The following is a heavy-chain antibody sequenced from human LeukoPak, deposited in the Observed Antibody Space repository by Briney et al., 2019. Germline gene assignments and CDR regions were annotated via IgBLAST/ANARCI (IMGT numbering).Heavy chain of an antibody. CDR1: GFTFSSYS. CDR3: ARVVAARVGYYFDY. D-gene: IGHD6-6*01. J-gene: IGHJ4*02. V-gene: IGHV3-21*01. Sequence: GGSLRLSCAASGFTFSSYSMNWVSQAPGKGLEWVSSISSSSSYIYYADSVKGRFTISRDNAKNSLYLQMNSLRAEDTAVYYCARVVAARVGYYFDYWGQGTLVTVSS. CDR2: ISSSSSYI.